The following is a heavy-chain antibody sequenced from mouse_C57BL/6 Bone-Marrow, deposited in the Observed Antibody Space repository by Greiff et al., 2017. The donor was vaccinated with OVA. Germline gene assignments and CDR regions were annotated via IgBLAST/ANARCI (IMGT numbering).Heavy chain of an antibody. Sequence: EVKLMESGPELVKPGASVKISCKASGYSFTGYYMHWVKQSSEKSLEWIGEINPSTGGTSYNQKFKGKATLTVDKSSSTAYMQLKSLTSEDSAVYYCARRGYYGSSYVDYWGQGTTLTVSS. V-gene: IGHV1-43*01. J-gene: IGHJ2*01. D-gene: IGHD1-1*01. CDR3: ARRGYYGSSYVDY. CDR1: GYSFTGYY. CDR2: INPSTGGT.